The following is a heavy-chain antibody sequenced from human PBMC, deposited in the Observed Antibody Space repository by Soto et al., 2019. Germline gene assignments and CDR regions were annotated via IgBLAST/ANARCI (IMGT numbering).Heavy chain of an antibody. CDR2: ISSSSSYI. CDR1: GFTLSSYS. CDR3: ARDFGYYDSSGYYHYYGMDV. D-gene: IGHD3-22*01. J-gene: IGHJ6*02. Sequence: SGGSLRLSCAASGFTLSSYSMNWVRQAPGKGLEWVSSISSSSSYIYYADSVKGRFTISRDNAKNSLYLQMNSLRAEDTAVYYCARDFGYYDSSGYYHYYGMDVWGQGTTVTVSS. V-gene: IGHV3-21*01.